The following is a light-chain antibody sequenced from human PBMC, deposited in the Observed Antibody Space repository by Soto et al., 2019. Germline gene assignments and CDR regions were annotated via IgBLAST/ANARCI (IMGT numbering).Light chain of an antibody. CDR3: QQSYGTPIT. CDR2: VAS. Sequence: DIQMTQSPSSLSASVGDRVTITCRASQSISRYLNWYQQKPGKAPNLLIYVASSLQSEVPSRFSGSGSGTDFTLTITSLQPEDFATYYCQQSYGTPITFCQGTRRESK. CDR1: QSISRY. J-gene: IGKJ5*01. V-gene: IGKV1-39*01.